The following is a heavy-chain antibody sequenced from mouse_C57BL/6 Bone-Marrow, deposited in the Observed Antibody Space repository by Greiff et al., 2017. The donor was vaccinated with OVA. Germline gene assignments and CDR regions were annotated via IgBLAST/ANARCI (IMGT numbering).Heavy chain of an antibody. Sequence: VQLQQSGAELARPGASVKLSCKASGYTFTSYGISWVKQRTGQGLEWIGEIYPRSGNTYYNEKFKGKATLTADKSSSTAYMELRSLTSEDSAVYFCARYYYGKSWFAYWGQGTLVTVSA. CDR1: GYTFTSYG. V-gene: IGHV1-81*01. D-gene: IGHD2-1*01. J-gene: IGHJ3*01. CDR2: IYPRSGNT. CDR3: ARYYYGKSWFAY.